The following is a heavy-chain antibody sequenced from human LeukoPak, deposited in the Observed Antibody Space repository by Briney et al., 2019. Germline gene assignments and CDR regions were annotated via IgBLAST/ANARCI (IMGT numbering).Heavy chain of an antibody. D-gene: IGHD6-13*01. V-gene: IGHV1-18*01. CDR1: GGTFSSYA. CDR3: ARYSSSWYYFDY. J-gene: IGHJ4*02. CDR2: ISAYNGNT. Sequence: ASVKVSCKASGGTFSSYAISWVRQAPGQGLEWMGGISAYNGNTNYAQKLQGRVTMTRDTSISTAYMELSRLRSDDTAVYYCARYSSSWYYFDYWGQGTLVTVSS.